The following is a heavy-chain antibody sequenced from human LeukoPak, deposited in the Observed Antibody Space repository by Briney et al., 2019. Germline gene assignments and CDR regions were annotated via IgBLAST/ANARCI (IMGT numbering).Heavy chain of an antibody. CDR1: GFTVSSNY. CDR3: AREIRSTSSSWFHSYYYYGMDV. V-gene: IGHV3-66*01. J-gene: IGHJ6*02. CDR2: IYSGGST. Sequence: GGSLRLSCAASGFTVSSNYMSWVRQAPGKGLECVSVIYSGGSTYYADSVKGRFTISRDNSKNTLYLQMNSLRAEDTAVYYCAREIRSTSSSWFHSYYYYGMDVWGQGTTVTVSS. D-gene: IGHD6-13*01.